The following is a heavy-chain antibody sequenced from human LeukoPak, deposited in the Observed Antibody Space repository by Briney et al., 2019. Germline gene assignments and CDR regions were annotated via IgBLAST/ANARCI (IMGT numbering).Heavy chain of an antibody. J-gene: IGHJ4*02. Sequence: SETLSLTCAVYGGSFSGYYWIWIRQPPGKGLEWIGEINHSGSTNYNSSLKGRVTISVDTSKNQFSLKLSSVTAADTAVYYCASAGSSGYSPPVGYWGQGTLVTVSS. CDR3: ASAGSSGYSPPVGY. CDR2: INHSGST. D-gene: IGHD3-22*01. CDR1: GGSFSGYY. V-gene: IGHV4-34*01.